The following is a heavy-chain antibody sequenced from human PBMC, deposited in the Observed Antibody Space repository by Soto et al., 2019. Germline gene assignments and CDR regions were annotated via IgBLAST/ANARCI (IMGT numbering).Heavy chain of an antibody. CDR1: GGSISSYY. Sequence: SETLCVTCTVSGGSISSYYWSWIRQPPGKGLEWIGYIYYSGSTNYNPSLKSRVTISVDTSKDQFSLKLSSVTAADTAVYYCARLPDYGDYFDYWGQGTLVTVSS. CDR3: ARLPDYGDYFDY. V-gene: IGHV4-59*08. D-gene: IGHD4-17*01. CDR2: IYYSGST. J-gene: IGHJ4*02.